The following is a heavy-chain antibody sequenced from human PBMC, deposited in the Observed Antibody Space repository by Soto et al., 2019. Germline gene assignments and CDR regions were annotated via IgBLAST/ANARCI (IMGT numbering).Heavy chain of an antibody. CDR1: GFSFSDSA. Sequence: GGSLRLSCAASGFSFSDSAMHWVRQASGKGLEWIGRIRSKARSYATTYAASVKGRFIISRDESKNTAYLQMNSLETEDTAVYYCTKGSLGPGSHYYDSSGYNLYWGQG. D-gene: IGHD3-22*01. V-gene: IGHV3-73*01. J-gene: IGHJ4*02. CDR3: TKGSLGPGSHYYDSSGYNLY. CDR2: IRSKARSYAT.